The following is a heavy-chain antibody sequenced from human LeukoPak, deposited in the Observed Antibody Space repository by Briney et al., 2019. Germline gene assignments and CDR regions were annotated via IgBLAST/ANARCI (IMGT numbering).Heavy chain of an antibody. CDR1: GFTVCSNY. CDR3: ARKTIFGVVDYGMDV. CDR2: IYSGGST. V-gene: IGHV3-53*01. D-gene: IGHD3-3*01. Sequence: GGSLRLSCAASGFTVCSNYMSWVRQAPGKGLEWVSVIYSGGSTYYADSVKGRFTISRDNSKNTLYLQMNSLRAEDTAVYYCARKTIFGVVDYGMDVWGQGTTVTVSS. J-gene: IGHJ6*02.